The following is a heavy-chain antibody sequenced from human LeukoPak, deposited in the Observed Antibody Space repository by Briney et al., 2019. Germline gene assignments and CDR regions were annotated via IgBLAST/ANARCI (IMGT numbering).Heavy chain of an antibody. V-gene: IGHV3-53*01. J-gene: IGHJ4*02. CDR3: AKGHSDYGTGFDY. Sequence: AGYLRLSCAASGFTVSDNYMSWVRQPPGKGLERVSFISTGTNTYYPDSVKGRFTISRDNSKNTVVLQMDSLRVEDTAVYYCAKGHSDYGTGFDYWGRGIQVSVSS. CDR2: ISTGTNT. CDR1: GFTVSDNY. D-gene: IGHD4-17*01.